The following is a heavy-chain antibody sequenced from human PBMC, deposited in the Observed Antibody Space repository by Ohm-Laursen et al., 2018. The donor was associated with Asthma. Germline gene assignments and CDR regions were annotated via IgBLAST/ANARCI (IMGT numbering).Heavy chain of an antibody. CDR1: GYTFTGYY. V-gene: IGHV1-69*01. J-gene: IGHJ5*02. CDR2: IIPIFGTA. CDR3: AREKGIAAAGTRLGWFDP. D-gene: IGHD6-13*01. Sequence: SSVKVSCKASGYTFTGYYMHWVRQAPGQGLEWMGGIIPIFGTANYAQKFQGRVTITADESTSTAYMELSSLRSEDTAVYYCAREKGIAAAGTRLGWFDPWGQGTLVTVSS.